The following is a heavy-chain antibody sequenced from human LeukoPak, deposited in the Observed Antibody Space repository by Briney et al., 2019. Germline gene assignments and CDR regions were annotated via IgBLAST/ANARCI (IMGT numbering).Heavy chain of an antibody. CDR2: IYYSGST. CDR1: GGSISSYY. V-gene: IGHV4-59*01. D-gene: IGHD5-24*01. J-gene: IGHJ4*02. Sequence: SETLSLTCTVSGGSISSYYMSWIRQPPGKGLEWIGYIYYSGSTNYNPSLKSRVTISVDTSKNQFSLKLSSVTAADTAVYYCARSTSRDGFSRVYFFDFWGQGTLVTVSS. CDR3: ARSTSRDGFSRVYFFDF.